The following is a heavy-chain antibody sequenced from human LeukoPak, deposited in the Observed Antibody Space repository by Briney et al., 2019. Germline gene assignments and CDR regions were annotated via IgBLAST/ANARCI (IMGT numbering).Heavy chain of an antibody. V-gene: IGHV4-34*01. CDR3: ARGGGGSYRVFDY. CDR2: INHSGST. J-gene: IGHJ4*02. CDR1: GGSFSGYY. Sequence: SETLSLTCAVYGGSFSGYYWSWIRQPPGKGLEWIGEINHSGSTNYNPSLKSRVTISVDTSKNQFSLKLSSVTAADTAVYYCARGGGGSYRVFDYWGQGTLVTVSS. D-gene: IGHD1-26*01.